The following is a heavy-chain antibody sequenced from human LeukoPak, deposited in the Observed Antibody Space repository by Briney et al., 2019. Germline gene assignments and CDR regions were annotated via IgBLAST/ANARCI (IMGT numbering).Heavy chain of an antibody. Sequence: GGSLRLSCAASGFTFSSYGMHWVRQAPGKGLEWVSYISSSGSTIYYADSVKGRFTISRDNAKSSLYLQMNSLRAEDTAVYYCARFIDIVVVPAAISGVGYFDYWGQGTLVTVSS. CDR3: ARFIDIVVVPAAISGVGYFDY. CDR2: ISSSGSTI. CDR1: GFTFSSYG. J-gene: IGHJ4*02. D-gene: IGHD2-2*02. V-gene: IGHV3-48*04.